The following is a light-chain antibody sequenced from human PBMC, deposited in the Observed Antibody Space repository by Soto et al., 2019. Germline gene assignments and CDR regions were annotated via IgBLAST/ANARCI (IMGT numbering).Light chain of an antibody. V-gene: IGKV1D-12*01. CDR3: QQANSFPLT. Sequence: DIQMTQSPSSVSASVGDRVTITCRASQGISSWLAWYQQKPGKAPKLLIYAASSLQSGVPSRFSGSGSGTDFTXTXXXXXXXXXXXYXCQQANSFPLTFGGGTKVEIK. CDR2: AAS. J-gene: IGKJ4*01. CDR1: QGISSW.